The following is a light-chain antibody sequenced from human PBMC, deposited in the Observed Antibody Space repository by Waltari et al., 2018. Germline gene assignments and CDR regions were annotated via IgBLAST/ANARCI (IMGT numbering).Light chain of an antibody. J-gene: IGLJ2*01. Sequence: QSVVTQPPSASGTPGQRVTISCSGSNSNIGSNYVYWYQQLPGKAPKLLIYRDNQRPSGVPERFSASKSGTTASLASRGLRSEDEAGYYCAAWDDRLSGQLFGGGTNLAVL. CDR2: RDN. CDR1: NSNIGSNY. CDR3: AAWDDRLSGQL. V-gene: IGLV1-47*01.